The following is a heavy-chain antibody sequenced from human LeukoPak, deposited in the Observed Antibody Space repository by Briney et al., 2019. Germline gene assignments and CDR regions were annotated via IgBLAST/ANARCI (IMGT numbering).Heavy chain of an antibody. Sequence: GASVKVSCKASGYTFTSYYMHWVRQAPGQGLEWMGIINPSGGSTSYAQKFQGRVTMTRDTSTSTVYMELSSLRSEDTAVYYCARDTPRGYSYGCPFDYRGQGTLVTVSS. V-gene: IGHV1-46*01. J-gene: IGHJ4*02. CDR3: ARDTPRGYSYGCPFDY. CDR2: INPSGGST. D-gene: IGHD5-18*01. CDR1: GYTFTSYY.